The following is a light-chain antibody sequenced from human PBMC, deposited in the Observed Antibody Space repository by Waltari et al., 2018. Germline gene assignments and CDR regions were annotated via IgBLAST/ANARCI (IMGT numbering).Light chain of an antibody. CDR1: QSVSSN. CDR2: GAS. J-gene: IGKJ1*01. V-gene: IGKV3-15*01. Sequence: EIVMTQSPATLSVSPGERATLSCRASQSVSSNLAWYQQKPGQVPRLLIYGASTRATGIPARFSGSGSGTEFTLTISSLQSEDFAVYYCQQYNKLPPWTFGQGTKVEIK. CDR3: QQYNKLPPWT.